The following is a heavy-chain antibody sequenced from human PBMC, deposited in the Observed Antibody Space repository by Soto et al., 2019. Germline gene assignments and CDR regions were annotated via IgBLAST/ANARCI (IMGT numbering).Heavy chain of an antibody. D-gene: IGHD6-13*01. CDR2: IYYSGST. J-gene: IGHJ3*02. CDR3: ARLTSTSWAWASDI. Sequence: SETLSLTCTVSGGSISSYYWSWIRQPPGKGLEWIGYIYYSGSTYYNPSLQSRITISVDTSKNHFSLNLNSVTAADTAVYYCARLTSTSWAWASDIWGQGTMVTVSS. V-gene: IGHV4-59*08. CDR1: GGSISSYY.